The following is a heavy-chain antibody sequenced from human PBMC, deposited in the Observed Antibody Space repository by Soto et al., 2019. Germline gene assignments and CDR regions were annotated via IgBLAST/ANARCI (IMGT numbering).Heavy chain of an antibody. V-gene: IGHV3-33*01. D-gene: IGHD1-7*01. CDR1: GGIFHGYG. CDR3: ARDGIGGTVFRGYLDY. Sequence: QEQLVESGGGVVQPGTSLRLSCAVPGGIFHGYGMHWVRQAPGKGLEWVAIIRFDGSNEEYADSVKGRFTISRDNSKNTLYLQVSTLGAEDTAVYYCARDGIGGTVFRGYLDYWGRGTVVTVSS. CDR2: IRFDGSNE. J-gene: IGHJ4*02.